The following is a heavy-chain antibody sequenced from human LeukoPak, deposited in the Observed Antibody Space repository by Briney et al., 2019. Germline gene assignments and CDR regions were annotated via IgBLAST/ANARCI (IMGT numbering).Heavy chain of an antibody. CDR3: ARERGSSGHDY. CDR1: GGSLSIYY. Sequence: PSETLSLTCTVSGGSLSIYYWSWIRQPPGKGLEWIGYIYYSGSTNYNPSLKSRVTISVDTSKNQFSLKLSSVTAADTAVYYCARERGSSGHDYWGQGTLVTVSS. D-gene: IGHD6-19*01. V-gene: IGHV4-59*01. CDR2: IYYSGST. J-gene: IGHJ4*02.